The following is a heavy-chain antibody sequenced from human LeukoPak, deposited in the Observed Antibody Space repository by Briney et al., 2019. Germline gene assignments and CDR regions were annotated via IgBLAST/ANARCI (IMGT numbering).Heavy chain of an antibody. D-gene: IGHD5-18*01. J-gene: IGHJ6*02. CDR1: GGTFSSYA. CDR3: ARDHELWYYYYGMDV. CDR2: IIPIFGTA. V-gene: IGHV1-69*13. Sequence: GASVKVSCKASGGTFSSYALSWVRQAPGQGLEWMGGIIPIFGTANYAQKFQGRVTITADESTSTAYMELSSLRSEDTAVYYCARDHELWYYYYGMDVWGQGTTVTVSS.